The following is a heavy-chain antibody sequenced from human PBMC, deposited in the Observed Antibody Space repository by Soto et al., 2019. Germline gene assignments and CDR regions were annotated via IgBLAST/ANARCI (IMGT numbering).Heavy chain of an antibody. CDR3: AREGPPDIAWFDP. Sequence: QVQLVQSEAEVPKPGSSVKVSCKASGGTFSIYTISWVRQAPGQGLEWMGGSANSAQKFQGRLTVTADESTSTVYLELSSLTSEDTAVYYCAREGPPDIAWFDPWGQGTLVSVSS. CDR2: GSA. CDR1: GGTFSIYT. V-gene: IGHV1-69*01. D-gene: IGHD2-15*01. J-gene: IGHJ5*02.